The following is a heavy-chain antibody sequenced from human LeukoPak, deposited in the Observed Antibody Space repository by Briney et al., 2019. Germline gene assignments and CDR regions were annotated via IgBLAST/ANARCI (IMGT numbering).Heavy chain of an antibody. CDR2: IFTGGST. J-gene: IGHJ4*02. CDR3: ARDRGNNYGFTYDF. CDR1: GGSITSYY. V-gene: IGHV4-4*07. D-gene: IGHD5-18*01. Sequence: SETLSLTCTVSGGSITSYYWNWILHPAGKGLLWIGRIFTGGSTNYSPSLRSRVTMSVDTSKNQFSLKLSSVTAADTAVYYCARDRGNNYGFTYDFWGQGTLVTVSS.